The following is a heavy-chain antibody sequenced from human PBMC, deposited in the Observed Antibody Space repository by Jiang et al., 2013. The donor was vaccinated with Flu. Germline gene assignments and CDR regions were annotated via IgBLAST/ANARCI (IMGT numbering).Heavy chain of an antibody. D-gene: IGHD2-2*01. J-gene: IGHJ4*02. CDR3: ARTRYSSTPYFDY. Sequence: KSRVTINADTSKNQFSLQLNSVTPEDTAFYYCARTRYSSTPYFDYWGQGSLVTVSS. V-gene: IGHV6-1*01.